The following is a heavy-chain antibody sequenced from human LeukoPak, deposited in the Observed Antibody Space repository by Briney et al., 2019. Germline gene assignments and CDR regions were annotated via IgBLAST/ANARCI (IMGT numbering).Heavy chain of an antibody. J-gene: IGHJ4*02. CDR1: GFTLSSYE. CDR2: ISSSGSTM. CDR3: ARGGYYYDSSAYVSLDF. D-gene: IGHD3-22*01. V-gene: IGHV3-48*03. Sequence: GGSLRLSCAASGFTLSSYEINWVRQAPGKGLEWVSYISSSGSTMYYADSVKGRFTISRDNAKNSLYLQMNSLRAEDTAVYYCARGGYYYDSSAYVSLDFWGQGTLVTVSS.